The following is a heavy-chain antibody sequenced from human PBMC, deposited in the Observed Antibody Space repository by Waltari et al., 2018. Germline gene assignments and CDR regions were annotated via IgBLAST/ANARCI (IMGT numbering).Heavy chain of an antibody. V-gene: IGHV4-34*01. Sequence: QVQLQQWGAGLLKPSETLSLTCAVYGGSFSGYYWSWSRQPPGKGLEWIGEINHSGSTNYNPSLKSRVTISVDTSKNQFSLKLSSVTAADTAVYYCARGGRSRRGGMDVWGQGTTVTVSS. CDR1: GGSFSGYY. J-gene: IGHJ6*02. CDR3: ARGGRSRRGGMDV. CDR2: INHSGST.